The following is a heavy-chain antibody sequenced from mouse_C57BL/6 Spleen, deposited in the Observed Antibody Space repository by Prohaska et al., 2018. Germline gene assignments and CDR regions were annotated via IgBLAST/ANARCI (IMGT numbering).Heavy chain of an antibody. J-gene: IGHJ1*03. V-gene: IGHV11-2*01. CDR3: MRYGGNYWYVDV. Sequence: EVQLLETGGGLVQPGGSRGLSCEGSGFTFSGFWMSWVRQTPGKTMEWIGDINSDGSAINYAPSIKDRFTIFRDNDKSTLYLQMSNVRSEDTATYFCMRYGGNYWYVDVWGTGTTVTVSS. D-gene: IGHD1-1*02. CDR2: INSDGSAI. CDR1: GFTFSGFW.